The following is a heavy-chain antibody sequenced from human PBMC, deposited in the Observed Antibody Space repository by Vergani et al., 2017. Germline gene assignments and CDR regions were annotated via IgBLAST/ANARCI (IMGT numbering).Heavy chain of an antibody. V-gene: IGHV1-69*01. CDR2: IIPIFGTA. J-gene: IGHJ3*02. D-gene: IGHD3-22*01. CDR1: GGTFSSYA. CDR3: ARVDHYYDSKRGVPLIAFDI. Sequence: QVQLVQSGAEVKKPGSSVKVSCKASGGTFSSYAISWVRQAPGQGLEWMGGIIPIFGTANYAQKFQGRVTITADESTSTAYMELSSLRSEDTAVYYCARVDHYYDSKRGVPLIAFDIWGQGTMVTVSS.